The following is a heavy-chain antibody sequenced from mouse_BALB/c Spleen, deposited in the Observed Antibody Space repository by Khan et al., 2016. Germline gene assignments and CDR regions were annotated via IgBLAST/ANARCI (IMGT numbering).Heavy chain of an antibody. CDR1: GFNIKDTY. Sequence: IQLVQSGAELVKPGASVKLSCTASGFNIKDTYMHWVKQRPEQGLEWIGRIDPANGNTKYDPKFQGKATITADTSSNTAYLQLSSLTSEDTAFYYCARGTGTDWFAYWGQGTLVTVSA. V-gene: IGHV14-3*02. CDR3: ARGTGTDWFAY. CDR2: IDPANGNT. D-gene: IGHD4-1*01. J-gene: IGHJ3*01.